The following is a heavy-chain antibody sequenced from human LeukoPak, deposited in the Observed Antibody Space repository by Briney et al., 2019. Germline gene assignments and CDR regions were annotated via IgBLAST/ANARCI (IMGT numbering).Heavy chain of an antibody. J-gene: IGHJ4*02. V-gene: IGHV3-48*04. CDR2: ISSSSSTI. CDR1: GFTFSSYS. Sequence: GGSLRLPCAASGFTFSSYSIDWVRQAPGKGLEWLSYISSSSSTIYYADSVKGRFTISRDNAKNSVYLQMNSLRAEDTVVYYCARVWSSGYTKDYWGQGTLVTVSS. D-gene: IGHD3-22*01. CDR3: ARVWSSGYTKDY.